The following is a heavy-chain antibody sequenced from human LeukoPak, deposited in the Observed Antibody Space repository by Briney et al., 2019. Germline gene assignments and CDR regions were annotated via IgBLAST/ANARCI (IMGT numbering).Heavy chain of an antibody. Sequence: SETLSLTCTVSAGSISSYYWSWIRQPPGKGLEWSGYIYYSGSTNYNPSLKSGVTISVDTSKNQFSLKLSSVTAADTAVYYCARHGYGSGSYELVPNWFDPWGQGTLVTVSS. V-gene: IGHV4-59*08. D-gene: IGHD3-10*01. CDR1: AGSISSYY. J-gene: IGHJ5*02. CDR2: IYYSGST. CDR3: ARHGYGSGSYELVPNWFDP.